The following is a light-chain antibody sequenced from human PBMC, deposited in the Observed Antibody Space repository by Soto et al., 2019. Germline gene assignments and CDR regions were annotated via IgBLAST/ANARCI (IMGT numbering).Light chain of an antibody. CDR3: QQYVRTYT. CDR2: GAS. CDR1: QSVSSSY. J-gene: IGKJ2*01. Sequence: EIVLTQSPGTLSLSPGERATLSCRASQSVSSSYLAWYQQKPGQAPRLLIYGASSRATGISDRFSGSGSGTDFTLTISRLEPEDFAVYYFQQYVRTYTFGQGTKLEIK. V-gene: IGKV3-20*01.